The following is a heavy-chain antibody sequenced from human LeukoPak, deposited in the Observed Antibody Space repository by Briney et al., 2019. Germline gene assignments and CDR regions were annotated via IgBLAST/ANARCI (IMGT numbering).Heavy chain of an antibody. V-gene: IGHV3-33*01. J-gene: IGHJ6*04. CDR3: ARDMCIGGSCYVYSYYGMDV. Sequence: GRSLRLSCAASGFTFSSYGMHWVRQAPGKGLEWVAVIWYDGSIQYYADSVKGRFTIPRDNSKNPLYLQMNSLRAEDTAVHCCARDMCIGGSCYVYSYYGMDVWGKGTTVTVSS. D-gene: IGHD2-15*01. CDR1: GFTFSSYG. CDR2: IWYDGSIQ.